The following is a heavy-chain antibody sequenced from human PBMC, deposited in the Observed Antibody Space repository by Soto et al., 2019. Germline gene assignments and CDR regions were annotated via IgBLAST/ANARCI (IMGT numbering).Heavy chain of an antibody. CDR3: VREKLPNMWSAYSLHE. CDR2: IKQDGREK. D-gene: IGHD3-3*01. J-gene: IGHJ4*02. CDR1: GFMFSTYW. Sequence: PGGSLRLSCAASGFMFSTYWMSWVRQAPGKGLEWVANIKQDGREKHYVDSAKGRFTISRDNAKKSLYLQMDSLSPEDTAVYFCVREKLPNMWSAYSLHEWGQGTPVTSPQ. V-gene: IGHV3-7*01.